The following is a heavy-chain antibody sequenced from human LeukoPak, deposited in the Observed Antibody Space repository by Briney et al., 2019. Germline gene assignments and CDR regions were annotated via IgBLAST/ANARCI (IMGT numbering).Heavy chain of an antibody. CDR1: GFTFSSYA. V-gene: IGHV3-23*01. CDR3: AKVYSSGWYVGWFDP. Sequence: GGSLRLSCAASGFTFSSYAMSWVRQAPGKGLEWASAISGSGGSTYYADSVKGRFTISRDNSKNTLYLQMNSLRAEDTAVYYCAKVYSSGWYVGWFDPWGQGTLVTVSS. J-gene: IGHJ5*02. D-gene: IGHD6-19*01. CDR2: ISGSGGST.